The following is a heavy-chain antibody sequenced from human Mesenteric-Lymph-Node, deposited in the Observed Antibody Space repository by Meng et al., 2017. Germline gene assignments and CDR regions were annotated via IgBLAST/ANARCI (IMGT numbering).Heavy chain of an antibody. V-gene: IGHV4-34*01. CDR3: ARGSSDYYNWFDP. CDR1: GGSFSGHY. Sequence: VNFLQGGEGPLKPSETLSPTCAVYGGSFSGHYWSWIRQPPGKGLEWIGEINHSGSTNYNPSLKSRVTISVDTSKNQFSLKVSSVTAADTAVYYCARGSSDYYNWFDPWGQGTLVTVSS. J-gene: IGHJ5*02. CDR2: INHSGST. D-gene: IGHD3-22*01.